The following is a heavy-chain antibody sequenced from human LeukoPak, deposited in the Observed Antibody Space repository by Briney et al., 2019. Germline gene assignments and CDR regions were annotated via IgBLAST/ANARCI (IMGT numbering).Heavy chain of an antibody. CDR2: ITPLSPTP. CDR3: AGDPPGTPVGFDV. V-gene: IGHV1-69*06. Sequence: SVKVSCKASAGMFNTYAISWVRQAAGHGLEWMGRITPLSPTPSQSQWIQGRITITADISSNTGYLDLSSLRSEDTALYFCAGDPPGTPVGFDVWGQGTMVTVSS. D-gene: IGHD3-10*01. CDR1: AGMFNTYA. J-gene: IGHJ3*01.